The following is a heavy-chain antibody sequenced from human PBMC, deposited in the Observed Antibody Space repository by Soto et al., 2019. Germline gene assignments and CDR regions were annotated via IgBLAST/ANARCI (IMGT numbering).Heavy chain of an antibody. D-gene: IGHD6-6*01. CDR2: SYSGGST. CDR1: GFTVSSNY. J-gene: IGHJ4*02. Sequence: GGSLRLSCAASGFTVSSNYMSGVRQARGKGLEWVSVSYSGGSTYYADSVKGRCTISRDNSKHTLYLQMNSLRAEDTAVYYCAREYSSPSDGGFHYWGQGAL. CDR3: AREYSSPSDGGFHY. V-gene: IGHV3-53*01.